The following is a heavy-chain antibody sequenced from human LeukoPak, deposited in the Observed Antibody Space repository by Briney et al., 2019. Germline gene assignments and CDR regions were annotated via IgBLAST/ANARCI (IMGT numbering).Heavy chain of an antibody. J-gene: IGHJ4*02. V-gene: IGHV4-34*01. Sequence: SETLSLTCAVYGGSFSGHYWSWIRQPPGKGLEWIGEINHSGSTSYNPSLKSRVTISVDKSKNQFSLNLSSVTAADTAVYYCARDRRYYDSSAYIRGFDYWGQGTLVTVSS. CDR2: INHSGST. CDR1: GGSFSGHY. CDR3: ARDRRYYDSSAYIRGFDY. D-gene: IGHD3-22*01.